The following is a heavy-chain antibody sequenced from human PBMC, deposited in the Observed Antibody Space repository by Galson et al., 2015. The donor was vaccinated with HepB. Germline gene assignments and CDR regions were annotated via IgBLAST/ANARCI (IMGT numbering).Heavy chain of an antibody. Sequence: SVKVSCKASGGTFSSYAISWVRQAPGQGLEWMGRITPILGIANYAQKFQGRVTITADKSTSTAYMELSSLRSEDTAVYYCARGFYDSSGYYGYFDYWGQGTLVTVSS. J-gene: IGHJ4*02. D-gene: IGHD3-22*01. CDR2: ITPILGIA. V-gene: IGHV1-69*04. CDR3: ARGFYDSSGYYGYFDY. CDR1: GGTFSSYA.